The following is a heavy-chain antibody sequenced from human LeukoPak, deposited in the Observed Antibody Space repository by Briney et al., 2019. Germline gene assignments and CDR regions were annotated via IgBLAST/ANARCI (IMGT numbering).Heavy chain of an antibody. CDR1: GYTFTSYY. J-gene: IGHJ4*02. Sequence: ASVKVSCKASGYTFTSYYMHWVRQAPGQGLEWMGIINPSGGSTSYAQKFQGRVTMTRDTSTSTVYMELSSLRSEDTAVYYCARDISDFWSGYLVGDFDYWGQGTLVTVSS. V-gene: IGHV1-46*01. CDR2: INPSGGST. D-gene: IGHD3-3*01. CDR3: ARDISDFWSGYLVGDFDY.